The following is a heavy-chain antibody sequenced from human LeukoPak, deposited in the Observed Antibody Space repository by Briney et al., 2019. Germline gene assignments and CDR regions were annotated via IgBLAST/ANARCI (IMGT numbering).Heavy chain of an antibody. D-gene: IGHD3-16*01. V-gene: IGHV3-30*04. J-gene: IGHJ4*02. Sequence: PGGSLRLSCAASGFTFSSYAMHWVRQAPGKGLEWVAVISYDGSNKYYADSVKGRFTISRDNSKNTLYLQMNSLRAEDTAVYYCAKDPGSVMGFYYFDYWGQGTLVTVSS. CDR2: ISYDGSNK. CDR3: AKDPGSVMGFYYFDY. CDR1: GFTFSSYA.